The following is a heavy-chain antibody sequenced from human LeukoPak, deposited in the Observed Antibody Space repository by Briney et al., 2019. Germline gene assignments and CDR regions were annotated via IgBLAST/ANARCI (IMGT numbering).Heavy chain of an antibody. CDR2: IYPGDSDT. V-gene: IGHV5-51*01. D-gene: IGHD2-15*01. CDR1: GYSFTSYW. Sequence: GESLKISCKGSGYSFTSYWIGWVRQMPGKGLEWMGIIYPGDSDTRYSPSFQGQVTTSADKSISTAYLQWSSLKASDTAMYYCARQGGCSGGSCSFDYWGQGTLVTVSS. CDR3: ARQGGCSGGSCSFDY. J-gene: IGHJ4*02.